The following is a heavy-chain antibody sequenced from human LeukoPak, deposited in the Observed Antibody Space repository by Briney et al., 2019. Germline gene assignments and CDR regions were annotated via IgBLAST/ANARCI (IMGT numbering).Heavy chain of an antibody. Sequence: GGSLRLSCAASGFTFNIYAMSWVRQAPGKGLEWVSTFNAGGGGTSYADSVKGWLTISRDDSKNTLYLQMNSLRAEDTAVYYCAKVGDTSGYYYYFDFWGQGTLVTVSS. CDR1: GFTFNIYA. CDR2: FNAGGGGT. CDR3: AKVGDTSGYYYYFDF. D-gene: IGHD3-22*01. J-gene: IGHJ4*02. V-gene: IGHV3-23*01.